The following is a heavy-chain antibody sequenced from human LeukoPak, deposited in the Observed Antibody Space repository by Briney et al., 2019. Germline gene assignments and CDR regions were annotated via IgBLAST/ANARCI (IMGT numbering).Heavy chain of an antibody. J-gene: IGHJ6*02. D-gene: IGHD2-2*01. CDR1: GGSISSGGYY. CDR2: IYYSGST. V-gene: IGHV4-31*03. Sequence: SETLSLTCTVSGGSISSGGYYWSWIRQHPGKGLEWIGYIYYSGSTYYNPSLKGRVTISVDTSKNQFSLKLSSVTAADTAVYYCARDSARVVPAAHYGMDVWGQGTTVTVSS. CDR3: ARDSARVVPAAHYGMDV.